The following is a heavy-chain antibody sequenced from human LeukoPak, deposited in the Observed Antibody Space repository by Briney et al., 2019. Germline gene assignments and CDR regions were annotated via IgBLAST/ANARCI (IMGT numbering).Heavy chain of an antibody. Sequence: GGSLRLSCAASGFTFSSYAMSWVRQAPGKGLEWVSTISGSGGSTYYADSVKGRFTISRDNSKNTLYLQMNSLRAEDTAVYYCAKTDGGDYSSSWDFDYWGQGTLVTVSS. J-gene: IGHJ4*02. D-gene: IGHD6-13*01. CDR1: GFTFSSYA. CDR2: ISGSGGST. CDR3: AKTDGGDYSSSWDFDY. V-gene: IGHV3-23*01.